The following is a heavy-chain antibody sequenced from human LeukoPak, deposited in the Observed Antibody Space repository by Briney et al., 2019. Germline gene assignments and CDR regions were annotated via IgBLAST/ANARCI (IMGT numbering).Heavy chain of an antibody. J-gene: IGHJ4*02. CDR1: GYTFTSYY. V-gene: IGHV1-46*01. CDR3: ARDEAGMEATFNFDY. D-gene: IGHD5-12*01. CDR2: INPSGGST. Sequence: ASVKVSRKASGYTFTSYYMHWVRQAPGQGLEWMGIINPSGGSTSYAQKFQGRVTMTRDTSTSTVYMELSSLRSEDTAVYYCARDEAGMEATFNFDYWGQGTLVTVSS.